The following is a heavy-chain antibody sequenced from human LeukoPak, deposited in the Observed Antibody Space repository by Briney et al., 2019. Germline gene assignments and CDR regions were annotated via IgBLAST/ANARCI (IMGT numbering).Heavy chain of an antibody. V-gene: IGHV4-59*11. CDR1: GGSITGHY. J-gene: IGHJ5*02. CDR2: IYYSGDT. D-gene: IGHD3-10*02. Sequence: PSETLSLTCTVSGGSITGHYSSWIRQPPGKGLEWIGYIYYSGDTNYNPSLKSRVTISVDTSKNQFSLKLSSVTAADMGLYYCARLFHWFDPWGQGTLVTVSS. CDR3: ARLFHWFDP.